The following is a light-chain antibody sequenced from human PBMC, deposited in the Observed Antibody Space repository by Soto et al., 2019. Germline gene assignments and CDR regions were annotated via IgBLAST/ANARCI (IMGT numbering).Light chain of an antibody. J-gene: IGLJ1*01. CDR1: RSDVGAYNY. CDR3: SSFTSRFTFV. CDR2: EVT. Sequence: HSALTQPASVSGSPGQSIAISCTGTRSDVGAYNYVSWYQQHPGKAPKLMISEVTNRPSGVSDRFSGSKSGNTASLTISGPQAEDEADYYCSSFTSRFTFVFGTGTKV. V-gene: IGLV2-14*01.